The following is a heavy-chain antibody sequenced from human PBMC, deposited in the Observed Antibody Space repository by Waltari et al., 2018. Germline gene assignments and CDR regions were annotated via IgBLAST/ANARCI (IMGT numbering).Heavy chain of an antibody. V-gene: IGHV3-7*01. J-gene: IGHJ3*01. Sequence: EVQLVESGGGLVKPGGSMRLSCAASGFSVIPYWMTWVLQATERGLEWVANINQDGIEKYYVESVECRFTISRDNTKNSLYLQMNSLRGEDTAVYYCASEGHSSTSWGQGTKVTVSS. CDR1: GFSVIPYW. CDR2: INQDGIEK. D-gene: IGHD6-13*01. CDR3: ASEGHSSTS.